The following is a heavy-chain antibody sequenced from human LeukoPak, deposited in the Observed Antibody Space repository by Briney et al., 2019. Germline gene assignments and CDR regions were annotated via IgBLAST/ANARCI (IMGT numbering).Heavy chain of an antibody. Sequence: ASVKVSCKASGYTFTGYYMHWVRQAPGQGLEWMGWINPNSGDTNYAQKFQGRVTMTTDTSISTAYMELSRLRSDDTAVYYCARGGNWKEKAFDIWGQGTMLTVSS. CDR2: INPNSGDT. V-gene: IGHV1-2*02. D-gene: IGHD1-20*01. CDR3: ARGGNWKEKAFDI. J-gene: IGHJ3*02. CDR1: GYTFTGYY.